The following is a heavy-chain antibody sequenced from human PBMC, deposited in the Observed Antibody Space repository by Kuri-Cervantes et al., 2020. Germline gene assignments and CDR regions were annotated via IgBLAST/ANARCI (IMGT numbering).Heavy chain of an antibody. D-gene: IGHD2-2*01. CDR1: GGSFSSYY. CDR3: ARMEYQLLHQTNWFDP. J-gene: IGHJ5*02. V-gene: IGHV4-39*01. Sequence: SETLSLTCAVYGGSFSSYYWGWIRQPPGKGLEWIGSIYYSGSTYYNPSLKSRVTISVDTSKNQFSLKLSSVTAADTAVYYCARMEYQLLHQTNWFDPWGQGTLVTVSS. CDR2: IYYSGST.